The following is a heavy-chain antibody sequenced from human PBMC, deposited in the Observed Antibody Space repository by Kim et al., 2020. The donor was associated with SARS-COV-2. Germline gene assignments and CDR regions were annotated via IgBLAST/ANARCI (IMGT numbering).Heavy chain of an antibody. Sequence: KFQGRVTITRNTSISTAYMELSSLRSEDTAVYYCARGPGVYYSSSGVFDYWGQGTLVTVSS. V-gene: IGHV1-8*03. D-gene: IGHD6-6*01. CDR3: ARGPGVYYSSSGVFDY. J-gene: IGHJ4*02.